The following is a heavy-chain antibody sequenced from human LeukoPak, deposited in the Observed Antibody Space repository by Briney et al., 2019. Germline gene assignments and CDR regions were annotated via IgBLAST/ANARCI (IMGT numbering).Heavy chain of an antibody. V-gene: IGHV3-23*01. CDR3: AKQYYYDSSGYWRYDAFDI. D-gene: IGHD3-22*01. CDR2: ISGSGDST. Sequence: GGSLRLSCAASGFTFTTYAMSWVRQAPGKGLEWVSVISGSGDSTYYADSVKGRFTISRDNSKSTLYLQMSSLRAGDTAVYYCAKQYYYDSSGYWRYDAFDIWGQGTMVTVSS. CDR1: GFTFTTYA. J-gene: IGHJ3*02.